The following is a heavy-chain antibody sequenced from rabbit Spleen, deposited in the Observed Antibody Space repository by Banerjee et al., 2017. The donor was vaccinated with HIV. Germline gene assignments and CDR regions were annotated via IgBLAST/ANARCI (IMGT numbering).Heavy chain of an antibody. Sequence: QEQLEESGGGLVKPEGSLTLTCTASGFSFTDKDVMCWVRQAPGKGLEWIGCINTITGKTVYATWAKGRFTISRASSTTVFLQMTSLTAADTATYFCARETSSGWGIVSFYFSLWGPGTLVTVS. CDR3: ARETSSGWGIVSFYFSL. CDR2: INTITGKT. D-gene: IGHD4-1*01. J-gene: IGHJ4*01. CDR1: GFSFTDKDV. V-gene: IGHV1S45*01.